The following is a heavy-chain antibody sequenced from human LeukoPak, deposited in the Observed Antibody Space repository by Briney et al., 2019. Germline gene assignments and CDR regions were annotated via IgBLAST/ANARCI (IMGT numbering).Heavy chain of an antibody. V-gene: IGHV4-30-2*01. CDR1: GGSISSGGYS. D-gene: IGHD5-18*01. J-gene: IGHJ4*02. Sequence: PSETLSLTCAVSGGSISSGGYSWSWIRQPPGKGLEWIGYIYHSGSTHYNPSLKSRVTISVDRSKNQFSLKLSSVTAADTAVYYCARYSYGYFDYWGQGTLVTVSS. CDR3: ARYSYGYFDY. CDR2: IYHSGST.